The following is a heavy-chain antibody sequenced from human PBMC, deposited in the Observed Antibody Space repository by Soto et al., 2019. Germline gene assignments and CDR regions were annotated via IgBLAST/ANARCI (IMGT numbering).Heavy chain of an antibody. Sequence: QVQLVQSGAEVRQPGSSVKVSCKASGGTFTTYDISWVRQAPGQGLEWMGGIIPLFDATKYAQKFQGRVTITADKSTGTAYMELSSLRSEDTAMYYCARERSSSWYNGTFYFDSWGQGTLVTVSS. J-gene: IGHJ4*02. CDR2: IIPLFDAT. V-gene: IGHV1-69*06. CDR3: ARERSSSWYNGTFYFDS. CDR1: GGTFTTYD. D-gene: IGHD6-19*01.